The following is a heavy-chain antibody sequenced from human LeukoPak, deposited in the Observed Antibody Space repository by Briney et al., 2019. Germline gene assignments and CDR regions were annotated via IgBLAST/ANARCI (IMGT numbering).Heavy chain of an antibody. V-gene: IGHV4-59*08. J-gene: IGHJ5*02. CDR3: ARHVGRWNAWFDP. CDR2: LFHSGTR. CDR1: GGSISSYY. Sequence: SETLSLTCTVSGGSISSYYWSWIRQPPGKGLEWIGYLFHSGTRRYNPSLKSRVTISADTTKNQFFLSLNSTTAADTAVYYCARHVGRWNAWFDPWGQGTLVTVSS. D-gene: IGHD1-1*01.